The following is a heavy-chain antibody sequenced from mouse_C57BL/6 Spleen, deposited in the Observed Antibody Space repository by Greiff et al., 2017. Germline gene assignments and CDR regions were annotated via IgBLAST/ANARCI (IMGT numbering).Heavy chain of an antibody. CDR3: ARQIYSNYYFDY. V-gene: IGHV5-6*01. CDR2: ISSGGSYT. D-gene: IGHD2-5*01. Sequence: EVHLVESGGDLVKPGGSLKLSCAASGFTFSSYGMSWVRQTPDKRLEWVATISSGGSYTYYPDSVKGRFTISRDNAKNTLYLQMSSLKSEDTAMDYCARQIYSNYYFDYWGQGTTLTVSS. CDR1: GFTFSSYG. J-gene: IGHJ2*01.